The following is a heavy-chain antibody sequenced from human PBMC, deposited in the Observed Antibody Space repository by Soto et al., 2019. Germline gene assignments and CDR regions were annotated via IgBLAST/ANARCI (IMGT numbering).Heavy chain of an antibody. CDR3: AKQQLVVTAYYYYYMDV. J-gene: IGHJ6*03. D-gene: IGHD6-13*01. Sequence: GGSLRLSCAASGFTFSSYAMSWVRQAPGKGLEWVSAISGSGGSTYYADSVKGRFTISRDNSKNTLYLQMNSLRAEDTAVYYCAKQQLVVTAYYYYYMDVWGKGTTVTVSS. CDR1: GFTFSSYA. CDR2: ISGSGGST. V-gene: IGHV3-23*01.